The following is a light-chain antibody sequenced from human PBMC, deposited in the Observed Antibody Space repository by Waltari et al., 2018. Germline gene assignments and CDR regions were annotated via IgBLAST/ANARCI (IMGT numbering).Light chain of an antibody. J-gene: IGLJ2*01. V-gene: IGLV2-14*01. CDR2: EVS. CDR3: HSHTSSITTVI. Sequence: QSALTQPASVSGSPGQSITISCTGTSSDVGGYNYVSWYQHHPGKAPKLILYEVSKRPSGVSYRFSGSKSGNTASLTISGLQAEDEADYYCHSHTSSITTVIFGGGTKLTV. CDR1: SSDVGGYNY.